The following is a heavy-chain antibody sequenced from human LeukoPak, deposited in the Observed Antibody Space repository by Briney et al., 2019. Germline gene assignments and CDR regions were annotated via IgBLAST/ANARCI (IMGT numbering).Heavy chain of an antibody. D-gene: IGHD3-3*01. CDR2: IYSSGSA. CDR3: QSRYLEWLLEY. CDR1: GGSINSNNYY. Sequence: SETLSLTCTVSGGSINSNNYYWGWIRQPPGKGLEWIGSIYSSGSAYYNPSLGSRVTISVDTSKNQFSLRLSSVTAADTAVYYCQSRYLEWLLEYWGQGTLVTVSS. V-gene: IGHV4-39*01. J-gene: IGHJ4*02.